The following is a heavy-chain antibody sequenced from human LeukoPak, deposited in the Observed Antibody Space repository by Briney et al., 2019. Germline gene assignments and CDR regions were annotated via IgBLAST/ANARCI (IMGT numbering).Heavy chain of an antibody. CDR2: IYSGGST. J-gene: IGHJ6*02. CDR3: ARDCSGGSCYYYYGMDV. V-gene: IGHV3-53*04. CDR1: GFTVSSNY. D-gene: IGHD2-15*01. Sequence: PGGSLGLSCAASGFTVSSNYMSWVRQAPGKGLEWVSVIYSGGSTYYADSVKGRFTISRHNSKNTLYLQMNSLRAEDTAVYYCARDCSGGSCYYYYGMDVWGQGTTVTVSS.